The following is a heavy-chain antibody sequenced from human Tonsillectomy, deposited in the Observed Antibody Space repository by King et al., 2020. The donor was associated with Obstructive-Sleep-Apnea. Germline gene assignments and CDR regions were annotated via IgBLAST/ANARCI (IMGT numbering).Heavy chain of an antibody. V-gene: IGHV3-7*04. Sequence: VQLVESGGGLVQPGGSLRLSCAASGFTFSSYWMSWVRQAPGKGLEWVANIKQDGSEKYVVGSVKGRFTISRDNAKNSLYLQMTSLRAEDTAVYYCARGGGGIPTRFDYWGQGTLVTVSS. CDR1: GFTFSSYW. CDR3: ARGGGGIPTRFDY. J-gene: IGHJ4*02. D-gene: IGHD3-16*01. CDR2: IKQDGSEK.